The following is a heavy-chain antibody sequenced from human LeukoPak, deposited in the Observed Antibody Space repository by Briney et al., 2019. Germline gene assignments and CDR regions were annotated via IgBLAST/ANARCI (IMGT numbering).Heavy chain of an antibody. CDR2: VNPNSGNT. CDR3: ARASKTWMVTAIKDYYFDY. Sequence: ASVTVSCKASGYTFTSDDINWVRQAPGQGLEWMGWVNPNSGNTGYAQNFQGRVAMTTNTSITTAYMELSSLRSEDTAVYYCARASKTWMVTAIKDYYFDYWGQGTLVTVAS. V-gene: IGHV1-8*01. D-gene: IGHD2-21*02. J-gene: IGHJ4*02. CDR1: GYTFTSDD.